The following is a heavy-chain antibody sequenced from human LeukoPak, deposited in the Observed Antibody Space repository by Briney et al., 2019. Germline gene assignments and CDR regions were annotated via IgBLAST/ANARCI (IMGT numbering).Heavy chain of an antibody. J-gene: IGHJ6*03. V-gene: IGHV4-59*01. CDR1: GGSISSYY. Sequence: SETLSLTCTVSGGSISSYYWSWIRQPPGKGLEWIGYIYYSGSTNYNPSLKSRVTISVDTSKNQFSLKLSSVTAADTAVYYCARGRSIVARPGYDYYYYMDVWGKGTTVTVSS. D-gene: IGHD6-6*01. CDR2: IYYSGST. CDR3: ARGRSIVARPGYDYYYYMDV.